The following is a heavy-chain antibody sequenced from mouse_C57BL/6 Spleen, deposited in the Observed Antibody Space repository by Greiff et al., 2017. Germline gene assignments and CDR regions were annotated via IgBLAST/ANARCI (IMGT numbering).Heavy chain of an antibody. V-gene: IGHV1-15*01. CDR1: GYTFTDYE. J-gene: IGHJ3*01. CDR3: TRRGGFAY. Sequence: QVQLQQSGAELVRPGASVTLSCKASGYTFTDYEMHWVKQTPVHGLEWIGAIDPETGGTAYNQKFTGKAILTADKSSSTAYMELRSLTSEDSAVYYCTRRGGFAYWGQGTLVTVSA. CDR2: IDPETGGT.